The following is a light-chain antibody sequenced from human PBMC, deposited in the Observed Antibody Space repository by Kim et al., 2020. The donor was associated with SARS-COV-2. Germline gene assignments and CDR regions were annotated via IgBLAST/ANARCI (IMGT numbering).Light chain of an antibody. V-gene: IGLV3-1*01. J-gene: IGLJ3*02. CDR3: QTWDSSRV. CDR1: KLGDIY. Sequence: VSVSPRQTARICCSGDKLGDIYVCWYQQKPGRSPVMVMYKDFKQPSGIPERFSGYNAGNTATLTISGTQAMDEADYYCQTWDSSRVFGGGTKLTVL. CDR2: KDF.